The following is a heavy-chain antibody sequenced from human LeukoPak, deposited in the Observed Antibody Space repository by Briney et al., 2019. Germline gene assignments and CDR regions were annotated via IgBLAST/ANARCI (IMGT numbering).Heavy chain of an antibody. J-gene: IGHJ4*02. CDR3: ARHNDYGANSMSFDS. CDR2: DYYSGTT. D-gene: IGHD4-23*01. Sequence: SETLTLPCTVSGRSVSSTSYYWAWMRQPPGKGLVWLGSDYYSGTTYYNPSLKSRVTISIDTSKKQFSLKLSSVTAADTAVYYCARHNDYGANSMSFDSWGQGTLVTVSS. V-gene: IGHV4-39*01. CDR1: GRSVSSTSYY.